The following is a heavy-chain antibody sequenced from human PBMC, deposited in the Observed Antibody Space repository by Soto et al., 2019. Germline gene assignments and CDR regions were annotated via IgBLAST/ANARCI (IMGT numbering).Heavy chain of an antibody. CDR1: GFTFSSYA. Sequence: HPGGSLRLSCAASGFTFSSYAMHWVRQAPGKGLEWVAVISYDGSNKYYADSVKGRFTISRDNSKNTLYLQMNSLRAEDTAVYYCARDRLPAALHQLVHYYYGMDVWGQGTTVTVSS. J-gene: IGHJ6*02. CDR3: ARDRLPAALHQLVHYYYGMDV. D-gene: IGHD2-2*01. V-gene: IGHV3-30-3*01. CDR2: ISYDGSNK.